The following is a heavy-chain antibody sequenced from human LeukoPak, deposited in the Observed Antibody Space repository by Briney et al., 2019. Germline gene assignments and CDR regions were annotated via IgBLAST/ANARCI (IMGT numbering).Heavy chain of an antibody. Sequence: GASVKVSYKTFEHTFSGYYMHWVRQAPGQGLECMGWINPDSGATKYAQKFQGRVTMTRDISTITAYMDLSRLTSDDTAVYYCARLRATSWPTYYFDYWGQGTLVTVSS. CDR3: ARLRATSWPTYYFDY. CDR1: EHTFSGYY. V-gene: IGHV1-2*02. D-gene: IGHD2-2*01. J-gene: IGHJ4*02. CDR2: INPDSGAT.